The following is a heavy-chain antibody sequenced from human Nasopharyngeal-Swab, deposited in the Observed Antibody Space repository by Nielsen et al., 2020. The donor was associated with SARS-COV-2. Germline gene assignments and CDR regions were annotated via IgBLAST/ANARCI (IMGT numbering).Heavy chain of an antibody. CDR1: RYTLAELS. CDR2: FDPEDGET. Sequence: ASVKVSCKVSRYTLAELSMHWVRQAPAKGIEWMGGFDPEDGETIYAQKFQGRVTMTEDTSTDTAYMELSSLRSEDTAVYYCATAFSYYGSGSPDYWGQGTLVTVSS. CDR3: ATAFSYYGSGSPDY. D-gene: IGHD3-10*01. V-gene: IGHV1-24*01. J-gene: IGHJ4*02.